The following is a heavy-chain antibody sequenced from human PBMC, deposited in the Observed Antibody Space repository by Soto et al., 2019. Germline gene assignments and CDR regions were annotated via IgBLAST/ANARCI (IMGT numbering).Heavy chain of an antibody. V-gene: IGHV3-30*09. D-gene: IGHD6-13*01. CDR2: ISYGGDNK. CDR3: AKARHSTSWYGLEADF. J-gene: IGHJ4*02. Sequence: QVQLVESGGGVVQPGRSLRLSCAASGLIFNDYAMHWVRQAPGKGLEWVAVISYGGDNKYYADSVRGRFAISRDNLKNTLDLQMNSLNPEDTAVYHCAKARHSTSWYGLEADFWGQGTLVTVSS. CDR1: GLIFNDYA.